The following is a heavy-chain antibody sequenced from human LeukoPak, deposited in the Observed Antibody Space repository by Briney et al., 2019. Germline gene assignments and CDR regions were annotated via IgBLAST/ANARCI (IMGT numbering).Heavy chain of an antibody. V-gene: IGHV4-39*02. CDR3: ARPRRDGYIDAFDI. D-gene: IGHD5-24*01. J-gene: IGHJ3*02. Sequence: SETLSHTRTVSGGSISSSSYYWGWIRQPPGKGLEWIGCIYYRGSTSYHPSLKTRLTVSVDTSKNHFSLKLSSVTAADTAVYYCARPRRDGYIDAFDIWGQGTMVTVSP. CDR2: IYYRGST. CDR1: GGSISSSSYY.